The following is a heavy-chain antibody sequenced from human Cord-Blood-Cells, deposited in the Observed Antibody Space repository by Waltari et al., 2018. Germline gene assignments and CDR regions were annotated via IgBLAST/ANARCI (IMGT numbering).Heavy chain of an antibody. CDR3: ARAICGGDCYPLDGMDV. CDR2: INHNSGGT. J-gene: IGHJ6*02. V-gene: IGHV1-2*04. Sequence: QVQLVQSGAEVKKPGASVKVSCKASGYTFTGYYMHWVRQAPGQGLEWMGWINHNSGGTNYAQKCQGWVNMTRDTSISTAYKELSRLRSDDTAVYYCARAICGGDCYPLDGMDVWGQGTTVTVSS. D-gene: IGHD2-21*02. CDR1: GYTFTGYY.